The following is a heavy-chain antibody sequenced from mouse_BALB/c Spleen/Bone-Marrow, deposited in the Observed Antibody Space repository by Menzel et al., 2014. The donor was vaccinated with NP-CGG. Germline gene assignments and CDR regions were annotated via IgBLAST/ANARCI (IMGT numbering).Heavy chain of an antibody. CDR2: IDPANGNA. CDR3: ARPIFL. CDR1: GFNIKDTY. V-gene: IGHV14-3*02. Sequence: EVKLEESGAELVKPGASVKLSCTASGFNIKDTYMHWVKRRPEQGLEWIGRIDPANGNAKYDPKFQGKATITADTSSNTAYLQLSSLTSEDTAVYYCARPIFLWGQGTSVTVSS. J-gene: IGHJ4*01.